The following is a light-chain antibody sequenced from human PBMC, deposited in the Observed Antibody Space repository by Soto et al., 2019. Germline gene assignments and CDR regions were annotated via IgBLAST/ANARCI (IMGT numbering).Light chain of an antibody. V-gene: IGKV1-5*03. Sequence: DIQMTQSPSTLSASVGDRVTITCRASQNINRWLAWYQQKPGQAPKPLIYKASSLQSGVPSRFSGNGSGTEFTLTLSSLHPDDSATYCCQQYNYYWTFGQGTKVEIK. CDR2: KAS. CDR3: QQYNYYWT. CDR1: QNINRW. J-gene: IGKJ1*01.